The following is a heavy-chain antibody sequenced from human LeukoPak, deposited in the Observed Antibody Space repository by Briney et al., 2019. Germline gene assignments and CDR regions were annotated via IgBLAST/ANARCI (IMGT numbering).Heavy chain of an antibody. CDR1: GFTVSSNY. J-gene: IGHJ4*02. Sequence: GGSLRLSCSASGFTVSSNYMSWVRQAPGKGLEWVSVIYSDGNTYYPDSVKGRFTISRDNAKNSLYLQMNSLRAEDTAAYYCARDGPEYSSSSFDYWGQGTLVTVSS. CDR2: IYSDGNT. CDR3: ARDGPEYSSSSFDY. V-gene: IGHV3-53*01. D-gene: IGHD6-6*01.